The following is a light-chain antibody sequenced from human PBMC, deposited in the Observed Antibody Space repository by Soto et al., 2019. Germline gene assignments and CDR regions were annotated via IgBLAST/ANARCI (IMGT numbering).Light chain of an antibody. CDR2: DAS. CDR3: QKFDSVPCT. V-gene: IGKV1-33*01. J-gene: IGKJ2*02. CDR1: EDINNN. Sequence: DIQMTQSPSSMSASVGDRVTITCQASEDINNNLIWYQHKPVTAPKLLIYDASTLGTGVSSSFSGGGSGTHFTFTISSLQPEDIATYYCQKFDSVPCTFGQGTKLELK.